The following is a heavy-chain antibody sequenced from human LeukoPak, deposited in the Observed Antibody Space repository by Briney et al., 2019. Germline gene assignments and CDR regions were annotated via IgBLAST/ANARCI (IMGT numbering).Heavy chain of an antibody. J-gene: IGHJ4*02. Sequence: SGPTLVKPTQTLTLTCTFSGFSLATNEVAVGWIRQPPGKALEWLALIYWDDEKRYRPSLKDRLTITKDTSKNQVVLTMTNMDPVDTGTYYCAHTRWTRGYFDYWGQGTLVTVSS. CDR3: AHTRWTRGYFDY. CDR2: IYWDDEK. D-gene: IGHD5-24*01. V-gene: IGHV2-5*02. CDR1: GFSLATNEVA.